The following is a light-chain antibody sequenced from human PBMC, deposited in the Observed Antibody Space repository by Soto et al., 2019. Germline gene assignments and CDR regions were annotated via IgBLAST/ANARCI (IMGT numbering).Light chain of an antibody. J-gene: IGKJ1*01. Sequence: EIVLTQSPGTLSLSPGERATLSCRASQSVSNNYLAWYQQKPGQAPRLLIYGASNRATGTPDRFSGSGSGTDSTLTISSLEPEDFAVYYCQQYGSSGTFGQGTKVDIK. CDR2: GAS. CDR1: QSVSNNY. CDR3: QQYGSSGT. V-gene: IGKV3-20*01.